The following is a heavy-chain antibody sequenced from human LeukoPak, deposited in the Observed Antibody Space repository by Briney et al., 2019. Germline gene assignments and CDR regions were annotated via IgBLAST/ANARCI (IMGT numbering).Heavy chain of an antibody. D-gene: IGHD6-19*01. CDR1: GFTFSSYA. V-gene: IGHV3-53*04. Sequence: PGGSLRLSCAASGFTFSSYAMTWVRQAPGRGLEWVSVIYSGGSTYYADSVKGRFTISRHNSKNTLYLQMNSLRAEDTAVYYCARDCSGYDYYGMDVWGQGTTVTVSS. CDR2: IYSGGST. J-gene: IGHJ6*02. CDR3: ARDCSGYDYYGMDV.